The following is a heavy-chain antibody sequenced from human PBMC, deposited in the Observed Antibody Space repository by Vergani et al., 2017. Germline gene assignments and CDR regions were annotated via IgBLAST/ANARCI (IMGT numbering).Heavy chain of an antibody. Sequence: QVQLVQSGAVVKKPGASVKVSCKASGYTFTSYDINWVRQATGQGLEWMGWMNPNSGNTGYAQKFQGRVTITADESTSTAYMELSSLRSEDPAVYYCARVYISSSYITYYYYYMDVWGKGTTVTVSS. CDR2: MNPNSGNT. V-gene: IGHV1-8*01. CDR1: GYTFTSYD. D-gene: IGHD6-6*01. J-gene: IGHJ6*03. CDR3: ARVYISSSYITYYYYYMDV.